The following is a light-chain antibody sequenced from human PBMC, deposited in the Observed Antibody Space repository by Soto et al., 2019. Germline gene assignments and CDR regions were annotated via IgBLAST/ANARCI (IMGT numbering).Light chain of an antibody. Sequence: QSVLTQPPSASGTPGQRVTISCSGSSSNIGSNTVNWYQQLPGTAPKLLIYSNNQRPSGVPDRFSGSKSGTSASLAISGLQSEDEADYYCAAWDDSLNGLVFGTGTKPPS. CDR1: SSNIGSNT. CDR2: SNN. V-gene: IGLV1-44*01. CDR3: AAWDDSLNGLV. J-gene: IGLJ1*01.